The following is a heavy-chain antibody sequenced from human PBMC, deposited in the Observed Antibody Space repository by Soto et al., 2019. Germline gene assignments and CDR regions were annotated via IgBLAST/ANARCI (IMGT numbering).Heavy chain of an antibody. D-gene: IGHD2-15*01. CDR1: CGSISSSSYH. V-gene: IGHV4-39*01. CDR2: IYYSGST. J-gene: IGHJ6*02. Sequence: SETLSLTCTVSCGSISSSSYHWGWIRQPPGKGLEWIGSIYYSGSTYYNPSLKSRVTISVDTSKNQFSLKLSSVTAADTAVYYCARGGYCSGGSCWWSSYYYGMDVWGQGTTVTVSS. CDR3: ARGGYCSGGSCWWSSYYYGMDV.